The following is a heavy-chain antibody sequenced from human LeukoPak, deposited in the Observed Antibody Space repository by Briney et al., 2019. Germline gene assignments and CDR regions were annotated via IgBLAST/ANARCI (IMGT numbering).Heavy chain of an antibody. CDR2: IRSKAYGGTT. CDR3: TRDRVVVPAGDFDY. J-gene: IGHJ4*02. V-gene: IGHV3-49*04. CDR1: GFTFGDYA. Sequence: GGSLRLSCTASGFTFGDYAMSWVRQAPGKGLEWVGFIRSKAYGGTTEYAASVKGRFTISRDDSKSIAYLQMNSLKTEDTAVYYCTRDRVVVPAGDFDYWGQGTLVTVSS. D-gene: IGHD2-2*01.